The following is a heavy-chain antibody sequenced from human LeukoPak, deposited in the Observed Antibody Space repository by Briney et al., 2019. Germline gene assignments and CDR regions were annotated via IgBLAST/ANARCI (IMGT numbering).Heavy chain of an antibody. J-gene: IGHJ4*02. V-gene: IGHV3-30-3*01. Sequence: GRSPRLSCAASGFTFSSYAMHWVRQAPGKGLEWVAVISYDGSNKYYADSVKGRFTISRDNSKNTLYLQMNSLRAEDTAVYYCARESGLAAAGTDYWGQGTLVTVSS. CDR1: GFTFSSYA. CDR2: ISYDGSNK. CDR3: ARESGLAAAGTDY. D-gene: IGHD6-13*01.